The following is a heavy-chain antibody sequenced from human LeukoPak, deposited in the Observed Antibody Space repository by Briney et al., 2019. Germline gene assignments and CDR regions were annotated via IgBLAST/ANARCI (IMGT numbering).Heavy chain of an antibody. Sequence: ASVKVSCKASGYTFTSYDINWVRQATGQGLEWMGWMNPNTGNTGYAQNFQGRVTMNRDTSISTAYMELSSLRSEDTAVYYCARGYELDYWGQGTLVTVSS. J-gene: IGHJ4*02. CDR1: GYTFTSYD. CDR2: MNPNTGNT. V-gene: IGHV1-8*01. D-gene: IGHD2-8*01. CDR3: ARGYELDY.